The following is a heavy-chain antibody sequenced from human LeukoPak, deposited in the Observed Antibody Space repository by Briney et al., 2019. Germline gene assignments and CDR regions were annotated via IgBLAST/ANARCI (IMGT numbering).Heavy chain of an antibody. J-gene: IGHJ4*02. V-gene: IGHV5-51*01. CDR1: GCGFTTYW. Sequence: GGALKISFKGSGCGFTTYWIGWVRRMPGKGGEGLGIIYPGDSATRYSPSFQRQVPISADKSTTTAYLQWSSLTASDTAIYYCARRPQLRSELDYWGQGTLVTVSS. CDR2: IYPGDSAT. D-gene: IGHD1-7*01. CDR3: ARRPQLRSELDY.